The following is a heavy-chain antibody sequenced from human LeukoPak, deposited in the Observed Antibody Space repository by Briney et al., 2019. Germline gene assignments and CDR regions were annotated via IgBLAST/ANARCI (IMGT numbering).Heavy chain of an antibody. D-gene: IGHD5-24*01. CDR3: ARVRDGYNDAYDI. V-gene: IGHV1-69*06. Sequence: SVKVSCKASGGTFSSYTISWVRQAPGQGLEWMGEIIPIFGTANYAQKFQGRVTITADKSTSTAYMELSSLKSEDTAVYYCARVRDGYNDAYDIWGQGTMVIVSS. J-gene: IGHJ3*02. CDR2: IIPIFGTA. CDR1: GGTFSSYT.